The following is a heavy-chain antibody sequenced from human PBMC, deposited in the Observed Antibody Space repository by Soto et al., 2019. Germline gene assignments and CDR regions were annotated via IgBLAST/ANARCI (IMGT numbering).Heavy chain of an antibody. Sequence: QEKLVQSGAEVKKPGASLKVSCKASGYTFTDYYIHWVRQAPGQGLEWVGGINPDSGGTNLAQRFQGRVTMTSDTSINTAYMELSSLRSDDTAVYYCAIRTGQLAIISEFDGDWFFEVWGRGTLVTVSS. CDR2: INPDSGGT. V-gene: IGHV1-2*02. CDR1: GYTFTDYY. CDR3: AIRTGQLAIISEFDGDWFFEV. D-gene: IGHD2-2*01. J-gene: IGHJ2*01.